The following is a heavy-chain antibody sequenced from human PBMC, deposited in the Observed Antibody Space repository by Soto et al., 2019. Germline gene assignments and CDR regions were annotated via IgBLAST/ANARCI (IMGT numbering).Heavy chain of an antibody. V-gene: IGHV3-23*01. CDR1: GFTFSNYA. CDR2: ITDSGGST. CDR3: ARPYGGKIGDAFDV. J-gene: IGHJ3*01. Sequence: EVQLLESGGGLVQPGGSLRLSCSASGFTFSNYAMGWDRQAPGKGLEWVSTITDSGGSTYYTPSVKGRFAVSRDNSKNTLYLEVNSLRAEDTAVYYCARPYGGKIGDAFDVWGQGTVVTVSS. D-gene: IGHD2-15*01.